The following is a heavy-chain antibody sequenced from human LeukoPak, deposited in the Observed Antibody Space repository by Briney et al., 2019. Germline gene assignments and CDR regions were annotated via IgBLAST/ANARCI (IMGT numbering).Heavy chain of an antibody. D-gene: IGHD6-13*01. J-gene: IGHJ4*02. CDR1: GFSFTTYG. CDR2: IEQDGSEK. CDR3: ARPSSSWYGALDS. V-gene: IGHV3-7*01. Sequence: GRSLRLSCAASGFSFTTYGMHWVRQAPGKGLEWVANIEQDGSEKYYVDSVKGRFTISRDNAKNSLFLQMNSLRAEDTAVYYCARPSSSWYGALDSWGQGTLVTVSS.